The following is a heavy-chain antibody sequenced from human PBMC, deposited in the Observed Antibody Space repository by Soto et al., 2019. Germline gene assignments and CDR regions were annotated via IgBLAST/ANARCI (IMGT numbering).Heavy chain of an antibody. J-gene: IGHJ4*02. CDR2: IYYSGST. D-gene: IGHD2-15*01. Sequence: KTSETLSLTCTVSGGSISSYYWSWIRQPPGKGLEWIGYIYYSGSTNYNPSLKSRVTISVDTSKNQFSLKLSSVTAADTAVYYCARVLGRGGTAGYYFDYWGQGTLVTVSS. CDR1: GGSISSYY. V-gene: IGHV4-59*01. CDR3: ARVLGRGGTAGYYFDY.